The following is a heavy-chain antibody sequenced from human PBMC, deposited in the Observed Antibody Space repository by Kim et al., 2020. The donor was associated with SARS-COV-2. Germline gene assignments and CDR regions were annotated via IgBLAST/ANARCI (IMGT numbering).Heavy chain of an antibody. D-gene: IGHD3-3*01. CDR2: ISSSSSYI. Sequence: GGSLRLSCAASGFTFSSYSMNWVRQAPGKGLEWVSSISSSSSYIYYADSVKGRFSISRDNAKNSLYLQMNSLRAQDTPVSYCARDRHYSCSGYAISGQGT. CDR1: GFTFSSYS. CDR3: ARDRHYSCSGYAI. V-gene: IGHV3-21*01. J-gene: IGHJ6*01.